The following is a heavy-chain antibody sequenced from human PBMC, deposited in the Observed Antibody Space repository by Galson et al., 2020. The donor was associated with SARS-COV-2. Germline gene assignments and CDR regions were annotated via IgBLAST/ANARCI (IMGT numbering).Heavy chain of an antibody. V-gene: IGHV4-59*01. D-gene: IGHD6-13*01. J-gene: IGHJ6*03. CDR2: IYYSGST. Sequence: SETLSLTCTVSGGSISSYYWSWIRQPPGKGLEWIGYIYYSGSTNYNPSLKSRVTISVDTSKNQFSLKLSSVTAADTAVYYCARVLNSSRSPXXXXXXMDVWGKGTTVTISS. CDR3: ARVLNSSRSPXXXXXXMDV. CDR1: GGSISSYY.